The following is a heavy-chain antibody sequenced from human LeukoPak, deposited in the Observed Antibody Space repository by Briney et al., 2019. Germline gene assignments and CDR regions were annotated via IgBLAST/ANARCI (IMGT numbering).Heavy chain of an antibody. CDR2: ISAYNGNT. J-gene: IGHJ3*02. V-gene: IGHV1-18*01. CDR3: SRDPSPRLAFDI. Sequence: ASVKVSCKASGYTFTTYGISWVRQAPRQGLEWMGWISAYNGNTNYAQKLQGRVTMTTDTSTSTAYMELRSLTSDDTAVYYCSRDPSPRLAFDIWGQGTMVTVSS. CDR1: GYTFTTYG.